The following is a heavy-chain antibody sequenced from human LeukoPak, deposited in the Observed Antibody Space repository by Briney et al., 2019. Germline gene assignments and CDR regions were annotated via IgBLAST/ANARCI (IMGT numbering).Heavy chain of an antibody. Sequence: GGSLRLSCAASGFTFSNYAMMWVRQAPGKGLEWVSAIRGSGDGTHYADSVKGRFTISRDNSKNTLFLRMNSLRADDTAIYYCARDPNGDYIGAFWFDPWGQGTLVSVSS. CDR2: IRGSGDGT. V-gene: IGHV3-23*01. CDR1: GFTFSNYA. CDR3: ARDPNGDYIGAFWFDP. J-gene: IGHJ5*02. D-gene: IGHD4-17*01.